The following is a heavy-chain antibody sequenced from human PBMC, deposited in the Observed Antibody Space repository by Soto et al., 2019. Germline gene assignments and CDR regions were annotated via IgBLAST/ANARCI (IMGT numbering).Heavy chain of an antibody. CDR2: IYYSGST. Sequence: SETLSLTCTVSGGSISSYYWSWIRQPPGKGLEWIGYIYYSGSTNYNPSLKSRVTISVDTSKNQFSLKLSSVTAADTAVYYWARVPQRGYSLYSGIMDVWGQGSTVTVSS. D-gene: IGHD5-18*01. CDR1: GGSISSYY. J-gene: IGHJ6*02. V-gene: IGHV4-59*01. CDR3: ARVPQRGYSLYSGIMDV.